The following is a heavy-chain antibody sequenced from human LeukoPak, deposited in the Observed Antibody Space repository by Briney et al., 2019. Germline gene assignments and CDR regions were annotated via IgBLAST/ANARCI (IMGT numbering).Heavy chain of an antibody. CDR1: GFTFSSYG. Sequence: PGGSLRLSCAASGFTFSSYGMHWVRQAPGKGLEWVAVIWYDGSNKYYADSVKGRFTISRDNSKNTLYLQMNSLRVEDTAVYYCARDGVVDFWISYGTYNYYYYMDVWGKGTTVTVSS. D-gene: IGHD3-3*01. V-gene: IGHV3-33*01. CDR2: IWYDGSNK. CDR3: ARDGVVDFWISYGTYNYYYYMDV. J-gene: IGHJ6*03.